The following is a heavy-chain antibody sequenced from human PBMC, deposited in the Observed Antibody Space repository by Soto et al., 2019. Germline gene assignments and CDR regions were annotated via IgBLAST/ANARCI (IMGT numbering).Heavy chain of an antibody. J-gene: IGHJ4*02. Sequence: PGGSLRLSCEASGLNFAKHPMIWVRQGPGKGLEWVAAIGGRTGDTAYADSVRGRFTLSRDSSTYTMFLQMNSLRAEDTAVYYCGVQYDYWGQGTLVTVYS. CDR2: IGGRTGDT. CDR1: GLNFAKHP. CDR3: GVQYDY. V-gene: IGHV3-23*01.